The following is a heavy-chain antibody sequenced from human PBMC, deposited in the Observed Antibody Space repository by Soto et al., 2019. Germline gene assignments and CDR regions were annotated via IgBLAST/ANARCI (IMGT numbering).Heavy chain of an antibody. CDR2: MSSSSSTI. V-gene: IGHV3-48*02. Sequence: ASLRLSYSASVFTFSSYSLNWVRQAPGKGLEWVSYMSSSSSTIYYADSVKGRFTISRDNAKNSLYLQMNSLRDEDTAVYYCARTGRTYYYDSSGYHCDYWGQGTLVNVSS. CDR1: VFTFSSYS. D-gene: IGHD3-22*01. J-gene: IGHJ4*02. CDR3: ARTGRTYYYDSSGYHCDY.